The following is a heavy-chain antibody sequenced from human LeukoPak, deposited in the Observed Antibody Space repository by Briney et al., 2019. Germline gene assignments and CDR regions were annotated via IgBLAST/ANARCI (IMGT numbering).Heavy chain of an antibody. CDR2: ISYDGSNK. CDR1: GFTFSSYA. Sequence: GGSLRLSCAASGFTFSSYAMHWVRQAPGKGLEWVAVISYDGSNKYYADSVKGRFTISRDNSKNTLYLQMNSLRAEDTAVYYCARGYSSGWFSFDYWGQGTLVTVSS. J-gene: IGHJ4*02. D-gene: IGHD6-19*01. V-gene: IGHV3-30-3*01. CDR3: ARGYSSGWFSFDY.